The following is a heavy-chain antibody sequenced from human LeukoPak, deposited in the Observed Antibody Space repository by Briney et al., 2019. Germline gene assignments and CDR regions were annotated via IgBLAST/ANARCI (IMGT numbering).Heavy chain of an antibody. Sequence: ASVKVSCKASGYTFTGYYMHWVRQAPGQGLEWMGRINPNSGGTNYAQKFQGRATMTRDTSISTAYMELSRLRSDDTAVYYCARAHCSGGSCYSDWFDPWGQGTLVTVSS. J-gene: IGHJ5*02. CDR1: GYTFTGYY. CDR2: INPNSGGT. V-gene: IGHV1-2*06. CDR3: ARAHCSGGSCYSDWFDP. D-gene: IGHD2-15*01.